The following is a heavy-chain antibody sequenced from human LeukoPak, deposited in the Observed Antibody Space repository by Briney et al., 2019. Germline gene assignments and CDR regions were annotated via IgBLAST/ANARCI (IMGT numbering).Heavy chain of an antibody. J-gene: IGHJ6*04. Sequence: PSETLSLTCAVYGVSFSGYYWSWLRQPPGKGLEWVGEINHSGSTNYNPSLKSRVTISVDTSKHQFSLKLSSVTAADTAVYYCARRYSGYNYYYYYGMDVWGKGTTVTVSS. CDR1: GVSFSGYY. V-gene: IGHV4-34*01. CDR3: ARRYSGYNYYYYYGMDV. CDR2: INHSGST. D-gene: IGHD5-12*01.